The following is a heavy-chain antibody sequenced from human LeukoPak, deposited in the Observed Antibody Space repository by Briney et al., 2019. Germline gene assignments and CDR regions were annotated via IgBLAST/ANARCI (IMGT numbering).Heavy chain of an antibody. CDR1: GYTFTSYY. Sequence: ASVKVSCKASGYTFTSYYMHWVRQAPGQGLEWMGIINPSGGSTSYAQKLQGRVTMTRDTSTSTVYMELSSLRSEDTAVYYCAREYCSSTSCYAFDYWGQGTLVTVSS. V-gene: IGHV1-46*03. D-gene: IGHD2-2*01. J-gene: IGHJ4*02. CDR2: INPSGGST. CDR3: AREYCSSTSCYAFDY.